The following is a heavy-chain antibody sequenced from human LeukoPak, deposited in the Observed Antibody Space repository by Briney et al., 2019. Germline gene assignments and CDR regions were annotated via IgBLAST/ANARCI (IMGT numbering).Heavy chain of an antibody. V-gene: IGHV4-59*08. CDR1: GGSISSYY. CDR3: ARHPLTGFGELGFDY. CDR2: IYYSGST. J-gene: IGHJ4*02. Sequence: SETLSLTCTVSGGSISSYYWSWIRQPPGKGLEWIGYIYYSGSTNYNPSLKSRVTISVDTSKNQFSLKLSSVTAAGTAVYYCARHPLTGFGELGFDYWGQGTLVTVSS. D-gene: IGHD3-10*01.